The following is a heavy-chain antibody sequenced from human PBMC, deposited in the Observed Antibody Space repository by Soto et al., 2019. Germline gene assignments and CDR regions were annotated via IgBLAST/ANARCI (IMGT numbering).Heavy chain of an antibody. CDR1: GYTLTELS. V-gene: IGHV1-24*01. D-gene: IGHD6-19*01. Sequence: GASVKVSCKVSGYTLTELSMHWVRQAPGKGLEWMGGFDPEDGETIYAQKFQGRVTMTEDTSTDTAYMELSSLRSEDTAVYYCATDHGIAVAGTNFKPLYYFDYWGQGTLVTAPQ. J-gene: IGHJ4*02. CDR3: ATDHGIAVAGTNFKPLYYFDY. CDR2: FDPEDGET.